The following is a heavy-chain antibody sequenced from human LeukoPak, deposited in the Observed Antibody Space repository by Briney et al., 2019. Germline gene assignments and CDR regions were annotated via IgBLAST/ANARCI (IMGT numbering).Heavy chain of an antibody. J-gene: IGHJ5*02. V-gene: IGHV3-23*01. CDR1: GFTFSSYA. CDR3: AKDPGYSYGYLFDP. CDR2: ISGSGGST. D-gene: IGHD5-18*01. Sequence: GGSLRLSCAASGFTFSSYAMSWVRQAPGKGLEGGSAISGSGGSTYYADSVKGRFTISRDNSKNTLYLQMNSLRAEDTAVYYCAKDPGYSYGYLFDPWGQGTLVTVSS.